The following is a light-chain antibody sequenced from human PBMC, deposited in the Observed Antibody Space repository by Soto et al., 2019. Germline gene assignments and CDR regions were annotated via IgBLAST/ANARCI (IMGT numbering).Light chain of an antibody. CDR3: SSYTSTNTYV. CDR2: EVS. J-gene: IGLJ1*01. V-gene: IGLV2-14*01. Sequence: QSVLTQPASVSGSPGQSITISCTGTSSDVGGSNYVSWYQQYPGKAPKLMIYEVSNRPSGVSNRFSGSKSGNTASLSISGLQAEDEADYYCSSYTSTNTYVFGTGTKPPS. CDR1: SSDVGGSNY.